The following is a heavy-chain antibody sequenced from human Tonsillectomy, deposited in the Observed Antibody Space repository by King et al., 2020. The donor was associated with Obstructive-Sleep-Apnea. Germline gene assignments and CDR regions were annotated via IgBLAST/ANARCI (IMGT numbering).Heavy chain of an antibody. D-gene: IGHD3-10*01. J-gene: IGHJ6*02. CDR2: ISSSSGDM. CDR3: TRDGRGSGSLYYYGMDV. Sequence: VQLVESGGGLVRPGGSLRLSCAASGFTFSSYNMNWVRQVPGKGLEWVSSISSSSGDMYYSDSVKGRFTISRDNAKKSLYLQMNSLRAEDTAVYYCTRDGRGSGSLYYYGMDVWGLGTTVTVSS. CDR1: GFTFSSYN. V-gene: IGHV3-21*01.